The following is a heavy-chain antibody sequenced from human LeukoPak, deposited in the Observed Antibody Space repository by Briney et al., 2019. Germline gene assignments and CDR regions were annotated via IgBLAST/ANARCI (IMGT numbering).Heavy chain of an antibody. CDR3: ARDQEDYGDSFG. D-gene: IGHD4-17*01. J-gene: IGHJ4*02. CDR2: IIPIFGTA. V-gene: IGHV1-69*13. CDR1: GGTFSSYA. Sequence: ASVKVSCKASGGTFSSYAISWVRQAPGQGLEWMGGIIPIFGTANYAQKFQGRVTITADESTSTAYMELSSLRSEDTAVYYCARDQEDYGDSFGWGQGTLVTVSS.